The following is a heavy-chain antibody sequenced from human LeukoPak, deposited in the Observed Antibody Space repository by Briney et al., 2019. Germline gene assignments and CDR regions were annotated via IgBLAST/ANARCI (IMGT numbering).Heavy chain of an antibody. J-gene: IGHJ4*02. CDR2: ISGRDGYT. CDR1: GFTFSSYA. D-gene: IGHD6-13*01. Sequence: GGSLRLSCAASGFTFSSYAMSWVRQAPGKGLEWVSAISGRDGYTYYADFVKGRFTISRDNSKDTLFLHMSSLRAEDTAVYYCAKGTIAAAGTDCDYWGQGTQVTVSS. CDR3: AKGTIAAAGTDCDY. V-gene: IGHV3-23*01.